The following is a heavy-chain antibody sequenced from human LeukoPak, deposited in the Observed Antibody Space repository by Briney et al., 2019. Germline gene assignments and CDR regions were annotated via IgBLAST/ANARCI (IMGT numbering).Heavy chain of an antibody. CDR2: ISGSSSTI. J-gene: IGHJ4*02. CDR1: GFTFSSYS. V-gene: IGHV3-48*01. Sequence: PGGSLRLSCAASGFTFSSYSMNWVRQAPGKGLEWVSYISGSSSTIYYADSVKGRFTISRDNAKNSLYLQMNSLRAEDTAVYYCARLDDYGDYVLWGQGTLVTVSS. CDR3: ARLDDYGDYVL. D-gene: IGHD4-17*01.